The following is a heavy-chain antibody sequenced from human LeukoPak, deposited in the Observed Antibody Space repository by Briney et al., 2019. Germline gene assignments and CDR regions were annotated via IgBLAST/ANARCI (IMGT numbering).Heavy chain of an antibody. D-gene: IGHD1-26*01. V-gene: IGHV3-23*01. CDR1: GFMFSSYA. Sequence: PGGSLRLSCAASGFMFSSYAMSWVRQTPGKGLEWVSGISGSADNTYYADSVRGRFTISRDNSKNTLYLQMNSLRAEDTAVYYCAKGREIVGATFDYWGQGTLVTVSS. J-gene: IGHJ4*02. CDR2: ISGSADNT. CDR3: AKGREIVGATFDY.